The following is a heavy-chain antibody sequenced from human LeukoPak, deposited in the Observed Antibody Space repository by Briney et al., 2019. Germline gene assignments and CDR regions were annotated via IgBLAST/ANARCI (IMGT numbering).Heavy chain of an antibody. CDR3: AQDRGPTVTTFAH. CDR1: GFTFSLYV. V-gene: IGHV3-23*01. J-gene: IGHJ4*02. Sequence: PGGSLRLSCAASGFTFSLYVMSWVRQAPGKGLEWVSGIRASGGSRYYADSVKGRFTISRDNSRNTVFLQVNSLRGDDTAVYYCAQDRGPTVTTFAHWGLGTLVTVSS. CDR2: IRASGGSR. D-gene: IGHD4-17*01.